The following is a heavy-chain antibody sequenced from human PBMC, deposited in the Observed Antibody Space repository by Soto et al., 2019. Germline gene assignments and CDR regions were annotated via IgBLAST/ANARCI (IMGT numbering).Heavy chain of an antibody. CDR1: GFTFSSYA. J-gene: IGHJ4*02. Sequence: QVQLVESGGGVVQPGRSLRLSCAASGFTFSSYAMHWVRQAPGKGLEWVAVISYDGSNKYYADSVKGRFTISRDNSKNTLYLQMNSLRAEDTAVYYCARDAGEDGPYGSGSYFYFDYWGQGTLVTVSS. CDR3: ARDAGEDGPYGSGSYFYFDY. V-gene: IGHV3-30-3*01. CDR2: ISYDGSNK. D-gene: IGHD3-10*01.